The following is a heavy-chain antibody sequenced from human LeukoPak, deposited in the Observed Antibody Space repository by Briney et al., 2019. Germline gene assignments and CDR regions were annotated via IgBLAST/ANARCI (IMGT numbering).Heavy chain of an antibody. CDR1: GGSISSYY. D-gene: IGHD2-2*02. CDR2: IYYSGST. J-gene: IGHJ4*02. V-gene: IGHV4-59*06. Sequence: PSETLSLTCTVSGGSISSYYWSWIRQHPGKGLEWIGYIYYSGSTYYNPSLKSRVTISVDTSKNQFSLKLSSVTAADTAVYYCARGYCSSTSCYTDDLYFDYWGQGTLVTVSS. CDR3: ARGYCSSTSCYTDDLYFDY.